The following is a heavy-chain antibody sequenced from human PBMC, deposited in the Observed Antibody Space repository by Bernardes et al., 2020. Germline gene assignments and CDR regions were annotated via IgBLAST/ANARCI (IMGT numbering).Heavy chain of an antibody. J-gene: IGHJ3*02. V-gene: IGHV4-39*01. CDR2: IYYSGST. D-gene: IGHD4-17*01. CDR3: ARQGGSFEGYGDYVEAFDI. CDR1: GGSISSSSYY. Sequence: SETLSLTCTVSGGSISSSSYYWGWIRQPPGKGLEWIGSIYYSGSTYYNPSLKSRVTISVDTSKNQFSLKLSSVTAADTAVYYCARQGGSFEGYGDYVEAFDIWGQGTMVTVSS.